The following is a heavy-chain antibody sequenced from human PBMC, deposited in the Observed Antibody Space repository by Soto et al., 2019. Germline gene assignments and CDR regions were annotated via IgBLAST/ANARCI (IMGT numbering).Heavy chain of an antibody. Sequence: GGSLRLSCAASGFAFGRYTMNWVRQAPKKGLEWVSYITSNSANIYYADSVKGRFTVSRDNAKNALYLQMNSLRDEDTAVYYCARDDYGGYLYDSWGQGTLVTVSS. V-gene: IGHV3-48*02. CDR3: ARDDYGGYLYDS. D-gene: IGHD4-17*01. CDR2: ITSNSANI. J-gene: IGHJ4*02. CDR1: GFAFGRYT.